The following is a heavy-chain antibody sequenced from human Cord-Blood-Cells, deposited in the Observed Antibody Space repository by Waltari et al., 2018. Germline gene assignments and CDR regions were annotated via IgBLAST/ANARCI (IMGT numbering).Heavy chain of an antibody. V-gene: IGHV1-2*02. CDR1: GYTFTGYY. D-gene: IGHD2-2*01. CDR3: ARVSSTSRFGDV. CDR2: INPNSGGT. J-gene: IGHJ6*02. Sequence: QVQLVQSGAEVKKPGASVKVSCKASGYTFTGYYMHWVRQAPGQGMEWMGWINPNSGGTNDAQKFQGRVTMTRDTSISTAYMELSRLRSDDTAVYYCARVSSTSRFGDVWGQGTTVTVSS.